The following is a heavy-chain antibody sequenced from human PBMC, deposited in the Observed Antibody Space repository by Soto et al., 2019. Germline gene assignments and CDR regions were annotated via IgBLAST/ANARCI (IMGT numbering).Heavy chain of an antibody. J-gene: IGHJ4*02. Sequence: PSETLSLTCTVSGASISRYYWSWIRQPPGKGLEWIGCIYYSGSTYYNPSLKSRVTISVDTSKNQFSLKLSSVTAADTAVYYCASRTGTTRWYSCGQRTLVTVSS. D-gene: IGHD1-7*01. CDR3: ASRTGTTRWYS. V-gene: IGHV4-59*01. CDR2: IYYSGST. CDR1: GASISRYY.